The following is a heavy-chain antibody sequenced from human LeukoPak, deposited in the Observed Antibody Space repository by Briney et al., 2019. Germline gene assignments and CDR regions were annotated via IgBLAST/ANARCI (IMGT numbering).Heavy chain of an antibody. CDR1: GFTFSSYA. CDR3: ARGQRRDGYNQGLDY. D-gene: IGHD5-24*01. V-gene: IGHV3-23*01. CDR2: ISGSGGST. J-gene: IGHJ4*02. Sequence: GGSLRLSCAASGFTFSSYAMSWVRQAPGKGLEWVSAISGSGGSTYYADSVKGRFTISRDNSKNTLYLQMNSLRAEDTAVYYCARGQRRDGYNQGLDYWGQGTLVTVSS.